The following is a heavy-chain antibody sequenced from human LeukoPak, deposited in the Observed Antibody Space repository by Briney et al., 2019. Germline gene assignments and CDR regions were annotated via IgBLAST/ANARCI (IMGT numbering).Heavy chain of an antibody. D-gene: IGHD3-9*01. CDR3: ARGWYYDILTGYYNGFDY. J-gene: IGHJ4*02. CDR2: IYTSGST. Sequence: PSETQSLTCTVSGGSISSYYWSWIRQPAGKGLEWIGRIYTSGSTNYNPSLKSRVTMSVDTSKNQFSLKLSSVTAADTAVYYCARGWYYDILTGYYNGFDYWGQGTLVTVSS. CDR1: GGSISSYY. V-gene: IGHV4-4*07.